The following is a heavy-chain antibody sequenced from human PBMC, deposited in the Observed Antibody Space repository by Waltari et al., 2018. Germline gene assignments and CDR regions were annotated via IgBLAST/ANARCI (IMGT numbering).Heavy chain of an antibody. Sequence: EVQLVQSGAEVKKPGESLKITCKGYGNTFSGYWIGWVRQLPGKGLEWIGIFLPADSYCRYSPSFQVQVTIPVDRSIWTLYLQWTSLKASDTAIYYCARSGQYGSAQGFDAFDKWGQGTVVAVSS. CDR1: GNTFSGYW. CDR2: FLPADSYC. D-gene: IGHD3-10*01. CDR3: ARSGQYGSAQGFDAFDK. J-gene: IGHJ3*02. V-gene: IGHV5-51*01.